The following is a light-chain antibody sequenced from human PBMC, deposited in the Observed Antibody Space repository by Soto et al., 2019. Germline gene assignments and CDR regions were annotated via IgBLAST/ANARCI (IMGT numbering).Light chain of an antibody. CDR1: SSDVGGYNY. J-gene: IGLJ1*01. CDR3: TSYAGGNNV. CDR2: EVN. Sequence: QSALTQPPSASGSPGQSVTISCTGTSSDVGGYNYVSWYQQHPGKVPKLMIYEVNKPPSGVADRFSGSKSCNTASLTVTGLQAEDEADYYCTSYAGGNNVFGTGTKLTVL. V-gene: IGLV2-8*01.